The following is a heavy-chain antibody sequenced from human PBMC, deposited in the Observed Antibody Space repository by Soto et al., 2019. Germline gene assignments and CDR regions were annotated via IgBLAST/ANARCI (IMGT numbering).Heavy chain of an antibody. CDR3: ARLVLWFGGVYGMDV. CDR1: GYSFTSYW. Sequence: ESLTISCKGSGYSFTSYWISLVRQMPGKGLEWMGRIDPSDSYTNYSPSFQGHVTISADKSISTAYLQWSSLKASDTAMYYCARLVLWFGGVYGMDVWGQGTTVTVSS. V-gene: IGHV5-10-1*01. D-gene: IGHD3-10*01. J-gene: IGHJ6*02. CDR2: IDPSDSYT.